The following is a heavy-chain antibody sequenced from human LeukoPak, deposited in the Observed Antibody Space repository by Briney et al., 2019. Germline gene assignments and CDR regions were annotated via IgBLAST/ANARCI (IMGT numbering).Heavy chain of an antibody. CDR2: ISSSGGNT. Sequence: GGSLRLSCAASGFTFSSYAMSWVRQAPGKGLEWVSAISSSGGNTYYADSVKGRFTISRDNSKSTLYLQMNSLRAEDTAVYYCAKLVTTFFDFWGQGTLVTVSS. V-gene: IGHV3-23*01. D-gene: IGHD4-17*01. CDR1: GFTFSSYA. CDR3: AKLVTTFFDF. J-gene: IGHJ4*02.